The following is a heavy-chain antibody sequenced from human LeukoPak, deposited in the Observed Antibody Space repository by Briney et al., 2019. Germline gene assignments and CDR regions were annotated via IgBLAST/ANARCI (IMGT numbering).Heavy chain of an antibody. Sequence: GGSLRLSCAASGFTFNKYWMHWVRQAPGKGLVWVSRINGDGSSTSYADSVKGRFTISRDNAKNTLYLVMNSLRAEDTAVYYCASNSRYSGTYDDHWGQGTLVTVSS. CDR3: ASNSRYSGTYDDH. J-gene: IGHJ4*02. CDR1: GFTFNKYW. V-gene: IGHV3-74*01. D-gene: IGHD1-26*01. CDR2: INGDGSST.